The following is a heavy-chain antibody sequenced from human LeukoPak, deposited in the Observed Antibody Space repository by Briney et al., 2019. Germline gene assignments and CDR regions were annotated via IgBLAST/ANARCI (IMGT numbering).Heavy chain of an antibody. V-gene: IGHV3-11*04. J-gene: IGHJ4*02. Sequence: GGSLRLSCAASGFTLSDYYMSWIRQAPGKGLEWVSYISSSGSTIYYADSVKGRFTISRDNAKNSLYLQMNSLRAEDTAVYYCARRDRYGYSGYDPPFDYWGQGTLVTVSS. CDR1: GFTLSDYY. CDR2: ISSSGSTI. D-gene: IGHD5-12*01. CDR3: ARRDRYGYSGYDPPFDY.